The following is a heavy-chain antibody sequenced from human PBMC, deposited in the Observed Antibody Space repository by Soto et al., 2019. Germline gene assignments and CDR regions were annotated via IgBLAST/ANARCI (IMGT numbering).Heavy chain of an antibody. CDR1: GGSISSIT. Sequence: SVKVSFKASGGSISSITISSARQAQGQRLEWMGRIIPILGIANYAQKFQGRVTITADKSTSTAYMELSSLRSEDTAVYYCAKSPYYDFWSGHPRRFDYWGQGTQVTVSS. V-gene: IGHV1-69*02. J-gene: IGHJ4*02. CDR2: IIPILGIA. CDR3: AKSPYYDFWSGHPRRFDY. D-gene: IGHD3-3*01.